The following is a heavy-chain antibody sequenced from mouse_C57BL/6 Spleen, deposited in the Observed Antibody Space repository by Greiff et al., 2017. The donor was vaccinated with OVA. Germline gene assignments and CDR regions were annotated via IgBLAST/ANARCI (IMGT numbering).Heavy chain of an antibody. CDR2: IDPENGDT. CDR1: GFNIKDDY. J-gene: IGHJ3*01. Sequence: VQLQQSGAELVRPGASVKLSCTASGFNIKDDYMHWVKQRPEQGLEWIGWIDPENGDTEYASKFQGKATITADTSSNTAYLQLSSLTSEDTAVYYCTPPYYGSSYAFAYWGQGTLVTVSA. V-gene: IGHV14-4*01. CDR3: TPPYYGSSYAFAY. D-gene: IGHD1-1*01.